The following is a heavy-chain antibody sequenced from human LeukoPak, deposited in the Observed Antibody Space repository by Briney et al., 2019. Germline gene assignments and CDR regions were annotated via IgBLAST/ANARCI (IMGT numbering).Heavy chain of an antibody. Sequence: PGGSLRLSCAASGFTFSSYWMSWVRQAPGKGLEWVANIKQDGSEKYYVDSLKGRFTISRDNGKNSLYLQMDSLRVEDTAVYYCASTANNWFDPWGQGTLVTVSS. J-gene: IGHJ5*02. CDR1: GFTFSSYW. CDR3: ASTANNWFDP. D-gene: IGHD5-18*01. CDR2: IKQDGSEK. V-gene: IGHV3-7*05.